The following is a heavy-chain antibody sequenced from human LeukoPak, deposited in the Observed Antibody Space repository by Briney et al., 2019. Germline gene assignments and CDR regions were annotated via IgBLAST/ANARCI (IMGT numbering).Heavy chain of an antibody. CDR1: GFTFSGSA. CDR2: IRSKANSYAT. D-gene: IGHD3-10*01. V-gene: IGHV3-73*01. Sequence: QSGGSLRLSCAASGFTFSGSAMHWVRQASGKGLEWVGRIRSKANSYATAYAASVKGRFTISRDDSKNTAYLQMNSLKTEDTAVYYCTRRGDRFDYWGQGTLVTASS. CDR3: TRRGDRFDY. J-gene: IGHJ4*02.